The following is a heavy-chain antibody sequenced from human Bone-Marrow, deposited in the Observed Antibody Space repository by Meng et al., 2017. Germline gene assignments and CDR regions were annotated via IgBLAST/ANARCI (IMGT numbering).Heavy chain of an antibody. V-gene: IGHV3-11*04. J-gene: IGHJ4*02. CDR3: AGDFDY. CDR2: ISSSGNTI. Sequence: QMVGPWGGLGQPGGTLRISFAAFGFTFSDYSMRRTRRAPGKGMKCISYISSSGNTIYFADSVKSRFNISRDNDKNSLYLQMNGLRAEDTAVYYCAGDFDYWGQGTLVTVSS. CDR1: GFTFSDYS.